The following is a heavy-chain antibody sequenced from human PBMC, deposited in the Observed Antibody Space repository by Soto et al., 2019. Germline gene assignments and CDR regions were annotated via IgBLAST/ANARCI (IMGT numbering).Heavy chain of an antibody. CDR2: IYYSGST. Sequence: SETLSLTCTVSGGSISTYYWSWIRQPPGKGLEWIGHIYYSGSTNYNPSLKSRVTMSVDTSKNQFSLKLSSVTAADTAVYYCAKDGAMVTTRNWYFDLWGRGTLVTVSS. V-gene: IGHV4-59*01. D-gene: IGHD4-17*01. CDR1: GGSISTYY. CDR3: AKDGAMVTTRNWYFDL. J-gene: IGHJ2*01.